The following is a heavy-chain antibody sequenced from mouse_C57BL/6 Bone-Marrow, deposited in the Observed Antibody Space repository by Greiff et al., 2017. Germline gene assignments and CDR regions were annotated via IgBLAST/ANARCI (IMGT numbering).Heavy chain of an antibody. CDR2: IYPGSGST. J-gene: IGHJ1*03. CDR1: GYTFTSYW. V-gene: IGHV1-55*01. D-gene: IGHD2-10*01. Sequence: QVQLKQPGAELVKPGASVKMSCKASGYTFTSYWITWVKQRPGQGLEWIGDIYPGSGSTNYNEKFKSKATLTVDTSSSTAYMQLSNLTSEDSAVYYCARPYYGNYWYFDVWGTGTTGTVSS. CDR3: ARPYYGNYWYFDV.